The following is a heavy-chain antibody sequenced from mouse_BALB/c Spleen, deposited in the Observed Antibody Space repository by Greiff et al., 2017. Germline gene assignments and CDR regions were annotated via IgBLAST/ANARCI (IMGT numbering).Heavy chain of an antibody. Sequence: EVKVEESGGGLVQPGGSRKLSCAASGFTFSDYGMAWVRQAPGKGPEWVAFISNLAYSIYYADTVTGRFTISRENAKNTLYLEMSSLRSEDTAMYYCAREGRYGYEESYFDYWGQGTTLTVSS. CDR2: ISNLAYSI. V-gene: IGHV5-15*02. J-gene: IGHJ2*01. D-gene: IGHD2-2*01. CDR3: AREGRYGYEESYFDY. CDR1: GFTFSDYG.